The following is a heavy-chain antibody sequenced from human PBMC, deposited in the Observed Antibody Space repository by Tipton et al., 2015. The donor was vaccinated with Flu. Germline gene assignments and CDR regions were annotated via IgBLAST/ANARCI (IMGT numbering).Heavy chain of an antibody. D-gene: IGHD4-17*01. CDR1: GYIFISFG. CDR2: ISAYNGNT. V-gene: IGHV1-18*01. J-gene: IGHJ3*02. CDR3: ARAHGDYAGGRAFDI. Sequence: QLAQSGAEVKKPGASVKVSCKASGYIFISFGITWVRQAPGQGLEWMGWISAYNGNTNYAQRLQDRVTMTTERSTTTAYMEMRSLRFDDTAVYYCARAHGDYAGGRAFDIWGQGTMVTVSS.